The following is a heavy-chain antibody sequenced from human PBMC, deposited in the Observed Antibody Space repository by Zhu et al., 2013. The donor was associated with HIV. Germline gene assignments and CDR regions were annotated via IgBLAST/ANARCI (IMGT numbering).Heavy chain of an antibody. V-gene: IGHV1-46*01. D-gene: IGHD6-6*01. CDR3: ARADKGYSSSDWYFDL. Sequence: QVQLVQSGAEVKKPGASVKVSCKASGYTFTSYYMHWVRQAPGQGLEWMGIINPSGGSTSYAQKFQGRVTMTRDTSTSTVYMELSSLRSEDTAVYYCARADKGYSSSDWYFDLWGRGTLVTVSS. CDR2: INPSGGST. J-gene: IGHJ2*01. CDR1: GYTFTSYY.